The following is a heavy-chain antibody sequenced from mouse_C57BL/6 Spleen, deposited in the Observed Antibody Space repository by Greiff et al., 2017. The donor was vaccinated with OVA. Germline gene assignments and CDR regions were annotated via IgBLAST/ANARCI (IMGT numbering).Heavy chain of an antibody. D-gene: IGHD1-1*01. Sequence: QVQLQQPGAELVRPGSSVKLSCKASGYTFTSYWMDWVKQRPGQGLEWIGNIYPSDSETHYNQKFKDKATLTVDKSSSTAYMQLSSLTSEDSAVYYCARGYYGSSYVSAMDYWGQGTSVTVSS. V-gene: IGHV1-61*01. CDR2: IYPSDSET. J-gene: IGHJ4*01. CDR1: GYTFTSYW. CDR3: ARGYYGSSYVSAMDY.